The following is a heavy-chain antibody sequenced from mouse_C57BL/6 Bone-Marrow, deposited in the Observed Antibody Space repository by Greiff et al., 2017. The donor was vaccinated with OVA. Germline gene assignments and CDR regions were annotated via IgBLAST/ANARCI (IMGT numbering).Heavy chain of an antibody. D-gene: IGHD2-4*01. V-gene: IGHV1-59*01. Sequence: VQLQQPGAELVRPGTSVKLSCKASGYTFTSYWMHWVKQRPGQGLEWIGVIDPSDSYTNYNQKFKGKATLTVDTSSSTAYMQLSSLTSEDSAVDYCARGLRLFAYWGQGTLVTVSA. J-gene: IGHJ3*01. CDR1: GYTFTSYW. CDR2: IDPSDSYT. CDR3: ARGLRLFAY.